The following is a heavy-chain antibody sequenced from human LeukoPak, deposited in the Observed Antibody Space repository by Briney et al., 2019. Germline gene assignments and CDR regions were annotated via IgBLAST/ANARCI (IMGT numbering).Heavy chain of an antibody. V-gene: IGHV5-51*01. D-gene: IGHD3-10*01. CDR3: ARQHGSGSYYRRAIDY. CDR2: IYPGDSDA. Sequence: GESLKISCKGSGYSFTTYWIGWVRQMPGKGLEWMGIIYPGDSDARYSPSFQGQVTISADKSISTAYLQWSRLKASDTAMYYCARQHGSGSYYRRAIDYWGQGTLVTVSS. J-gene: IGHJ4*02. CDR1: GYSFTTYW.